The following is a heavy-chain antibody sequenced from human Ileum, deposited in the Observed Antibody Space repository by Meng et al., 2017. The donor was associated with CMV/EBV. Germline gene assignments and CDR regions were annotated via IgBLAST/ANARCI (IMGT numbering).Heavy chain of an antibody. D-gene: IGHD3-3*01. CDR3: GRGGGAVGYYYYGMDV. V-gene: IGHV3-66*02. CDR1: GFIVNSNF. CDR2: LYSGGSV. Sequence: GESLKISCAASGFIVNSNFMNWVRQAPGKGLEWVSVLYSGGSVFYADSVKGRFTISRDTSNNTLHLQMNSLRVEDTAVYYCGRGGGAVGYYYYGMDVWGQGTTVTVSS. J-gene: IGHJ6*02.